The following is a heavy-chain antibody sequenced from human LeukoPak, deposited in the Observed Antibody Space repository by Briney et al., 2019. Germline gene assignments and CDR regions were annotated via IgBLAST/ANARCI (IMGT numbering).Heavy chain of an antibody. CDR3: ARDRYDSYPMDV. J-gene: IGHJ6*02. Sequence: SETLSLTCTVSGGSISSGDYYWSWIHQHPGKGLEWIGYIYYSGRTYYNPSLKSRVTISVDTSKNQFSLKLNSVTAADTAVYYCARDRYDSYPMDVWGQGTTVTVSS. D-gene: IGHD3-3*01. CDR2: IYYSGRT. V-gene: IGHV4-31*03. CDR1: GGSISSGDYY.